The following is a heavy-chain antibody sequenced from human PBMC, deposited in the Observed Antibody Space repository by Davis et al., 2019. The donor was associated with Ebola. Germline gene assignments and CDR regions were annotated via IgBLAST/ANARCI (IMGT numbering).Heavy chain of an antibody. CDR3: ARQGWSGYSLRHWLDP. Sequence: MPSETLSLTCTVSGGSIISSSSYWGWIRQPPRKGLEWIESIYYSGITYYNPSLKSRVTISVDTSKNQFSLKLRSVTAADTAVYYCARQGWSGYSLRHWLDPWGRGTLVTVSS. V-gene: IGHV4-39*01. J-gene: IGHJ5*02. D-gene: IGHD3-3*01. CDR2: IYYSGIT. CDR1: GGSIISSSSY.